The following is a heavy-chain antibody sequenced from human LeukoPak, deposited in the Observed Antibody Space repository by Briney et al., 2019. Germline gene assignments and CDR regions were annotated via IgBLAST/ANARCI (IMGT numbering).Heavy chain of an antibody. CDR3: AKAYVGRGRSNYFDY. Sequence: GGSLRLSCAASGFTFDDYAMHWVRQAPGKGLEWVSGISWNSDSIGYADSVKGRFIMSRDNAKNSLYLQMNSLRAEDMALYYCAKAYVGRGRSNYFDYWGQGTLVTVSS. D-gene: IGHD6-19*01. V-gene: IGHV3-9*03. CDR2: ISWNSDSI. CDR1: GFTFDDYA. J-gene: IGHJ4*02.